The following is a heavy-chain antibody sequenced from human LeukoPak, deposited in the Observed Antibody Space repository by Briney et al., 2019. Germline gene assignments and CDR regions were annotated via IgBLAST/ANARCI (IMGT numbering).Heavy chain of an antibody. D-gene: IGHD3-22*01. Sequence: GRSLRLSCAASGFTFSSYGMHWVRQAPGKGLEWVAVISYDGSNKYYADSVKGRFTISRDNSKNTLYLQMNSLRAEDTAVYYCAKDRPYYDSSGYYYAALYESWGQGTLVTVSS. CDR3: AKDRPYYDSSGYYYAALYES. CDR2: ISYDGSNK. V-gene: IGHV3-30*18. CDR1: GFTFSSYG. J-gene: IGHJ5*02.